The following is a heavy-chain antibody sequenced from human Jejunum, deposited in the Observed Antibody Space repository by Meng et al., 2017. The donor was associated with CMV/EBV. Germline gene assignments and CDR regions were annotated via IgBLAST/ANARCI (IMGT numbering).Heavy chain of an antibody. CDR2: INPNSGGT. D-gene: IGHD2-2*01. CDR1: GYTFTGYY. V-gene: IGHV1-2*02. J-gene: IGHJ4*02. Sequence: SGYTFTGYYMPWVRQAPGQGLEWMGWINPNSGGTNYAQKFQGRVTMTRDTSISTAYMELSRLRSDDTAVYYCARDPYQLLIFDYWGQGTLVTVSS. CDR3: ARDPYQLLIFDY.